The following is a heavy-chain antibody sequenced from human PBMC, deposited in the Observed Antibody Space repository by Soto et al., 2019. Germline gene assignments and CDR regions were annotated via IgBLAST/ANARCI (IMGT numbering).Heavy chain of an antibody. CDR1: GGSISSSSYY. D-gene: IGHD2-8*01. V-gene: IGHV4-39*01. CDR2: IYYSGST. Sequence: SETLSLTCTVSGGSISSSSYYWGWIRQPPGKGLEWIGSIYYSGSTYYNPSLKSRVTISVDTSKNQFSLKLSSVTAADTAVYYCARLGLLWTDSEYPGVYIYWGQGTLVTVSS. CDR3: ARLGLLWTDSEYPGVYIY. J-gene: IGHJ4*02.